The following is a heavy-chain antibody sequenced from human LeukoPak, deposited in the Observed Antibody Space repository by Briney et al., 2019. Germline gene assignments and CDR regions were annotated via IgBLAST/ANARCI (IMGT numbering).Heavy chain of an antibody. CDR1: GFSFTSYW. CDR3: AKVSDWGRPSYIDY. Sequence: PGGSLRLSCAASGFSFTSYWMSWVRQAPGKGLEWLANIKEDGSEKYYVDSVKGRFTISRDNAKNTLYLQMNSLSAEDTAVYHCAKVSDWGRPSYIDYWGQGTLVTVSS. V-gene: IGHV3-7*03. D-gene: IGHD7-27*01. CDR2: IKEDGSEK. J-gene: IGHJ4*02.